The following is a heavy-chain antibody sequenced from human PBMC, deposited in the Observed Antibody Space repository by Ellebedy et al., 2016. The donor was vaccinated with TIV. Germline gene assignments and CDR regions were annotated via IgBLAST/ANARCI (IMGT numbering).Heavy chain of an antibody. Sequence: ASVKVSCKASGGTFNWYGISWVRQAPGQGLEWMGRIIPILGRPDYAQNFQGRVTIYADKSTGTPYLELSTLRSEDTAVYYCATDSRYSYGYRFNFWGQGTLVTVSS. CDR1: GGTFNWYG. J-gene: IGHJ4*02. CDR3: ATDSRYSYGYRFNF. CDR2: IIPILGRP. V-gene: IGHV1-69*04. D-gene: IGHD5-18*01.